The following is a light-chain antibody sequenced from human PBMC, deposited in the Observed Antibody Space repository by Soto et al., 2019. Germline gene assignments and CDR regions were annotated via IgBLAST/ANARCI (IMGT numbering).Light chain of an antibody. CDR2: EGI. CDR3: CSYVGATTYV. Sequence: QSVLTQPASVSGSPGQSITISCSGTSSNIGGYNVVSWYQQHPGKAPKVIVYEGIKRPSGVSDRFSGSTSGGTASLTISGLQAEDEAEYYCCSYVGATTYVFGSGTKVTV. J-gene: IGLJ1*01. V-gene: IGLV2-23*01. CDR1: SSNIGGYNV.